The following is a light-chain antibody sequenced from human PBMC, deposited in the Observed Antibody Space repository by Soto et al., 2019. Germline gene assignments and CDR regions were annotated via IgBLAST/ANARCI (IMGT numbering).Light chain of an antibody. J-gene: IGKJ2*01. Sequence: AIQMTQSPSSLSASVGDRVTITCRSSHGIRNDLGWYQQKPGKAPNLLIYGASSLQSGVPSRFTGSGSGTDFTLTISSLQPEDSATYYCVQDYKYPYTFGHGTKLEIK. V-gene: IGKV1-6*01. CDR1: HGIRND. CDR3: VQDYKYPYT. CDR2: GAS.